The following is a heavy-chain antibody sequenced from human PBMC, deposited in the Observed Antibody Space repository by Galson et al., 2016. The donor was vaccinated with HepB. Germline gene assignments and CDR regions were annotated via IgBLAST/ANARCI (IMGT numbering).Heavy chain of an antibody. J-gene: IGHJ4*02. CDR3: AKRGARHTVTFYDY. CDR1: GFTFRNYA. D-gene: IGHD4-17*01. CDR2: ISTTGGNT. Sequence: SLRLSCAASGFTFRNYAMHWVRQAPGKGLEWVSTISTTGGNTYYADSVKGRFTISRDNSKNTLYRQMDSLRADDTAVYYCAKRGARHTVTFYDYWGQGTQVTVSS. V-gene: IGHV3-23*01.